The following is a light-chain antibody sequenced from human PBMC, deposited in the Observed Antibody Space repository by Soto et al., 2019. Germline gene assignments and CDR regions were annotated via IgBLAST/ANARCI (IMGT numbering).Light chain of an antibody. CDR1: SSDVGGYNY. CDR3: SSYTSSSTLVV. J-gene: IGLJ2*01. V-gene: IGLV2-14*01. Sequence: QSALTQPASVSGSPGQSITISCTGTSSDVGGYNYVSWYQQHPGKAPKLMIYDVSNRPSGVSNRFSGSKSGNTASLTISVLQPEYEADYYCSSYTSSSTLVVFGGGPKVTVL. CDR2: DVS.